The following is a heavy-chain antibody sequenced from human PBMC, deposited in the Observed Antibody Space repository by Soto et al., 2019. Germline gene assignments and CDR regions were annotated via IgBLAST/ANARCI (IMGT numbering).Heavy chain of an antibody. V-gene: IGHV1-69*13. Sequence: RASVKVSCKASGDALTGYTISWVRQARGHGLEWMGGIIPAYGTTNYAQKFQGRVTMTADESTTTVYMELSSLRSEDTAMYFCARDRYYHDNSGYHPQFDSWGQGTLGTVSS. J-gene: IGHJ4*02. CDR3: ARDRYYHDNSGYHPQFDS. CDR1: GDALTGYT. CDR2: IIPAYGTT. D-gene: IGHD3-22*01.